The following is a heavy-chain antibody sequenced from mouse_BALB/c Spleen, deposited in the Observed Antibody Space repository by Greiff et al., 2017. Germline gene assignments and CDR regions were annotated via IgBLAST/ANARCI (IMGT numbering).Heavy chain of an antibody. CDR3: ARNYRSWFAY. J-gene: IGHJ3*01. Sequence: EVQLQQSGPGLVKPSQSLSLTCTVTGYSITSDYAWNWLRQFPGNKLEWMGYISYSGSTSYNPSLKSRISITRDTSKNQFFLQLNSVTTEDTATYYCARNYRSWFAYWGQGTLVTVSA. CDR1: GYSITSDYA. D-gene: IGHD2-14*01. V-gene: IGHV3-2*02. CDR2: ISYSGST.